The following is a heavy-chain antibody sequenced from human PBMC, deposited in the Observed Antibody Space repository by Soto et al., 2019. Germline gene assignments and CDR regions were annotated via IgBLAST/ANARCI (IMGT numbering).Heavy chain of an antibody. CDR2: ISSSGSTI. CDR1: GFTFSDYY. CDR3: ARVSNLYCSSTSCSHFGYYYYYYMDV. D-gene: IGHD2-2*01. V-gene: IGHV3-11*01. J-gene: IGHJ6*03. Sequence: QVQLVESGGGLVKPGGSLRLSCAASGFTFSDYYMSWIRQAPGKGLEWVSYISSSGSTIYYADSVKGRFTISRDNAKNSLYLQMNSLRAEDTAVYYCARVSNLYCSSTSCSHFGYYYYYYMDVWGKGTTVTVSS.